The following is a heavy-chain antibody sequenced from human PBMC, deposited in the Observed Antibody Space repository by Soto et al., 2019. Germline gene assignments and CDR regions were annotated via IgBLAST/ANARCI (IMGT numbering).Heavy chain of an antibody. CDR1: GGSLSGYY. CDR2: IYYSGST. CDR3: ARHADYGDYKGYYFDY. J-gene: IGHJ4*02. V-gene: IGHV4-59*05. Sequence: PSETLSLTCTVSGGSLSGYYWNWVRQPPGKGLEWIGSIYYSGSTYYNPSLKSRVTISVDTSKNQLSLKLSSVTAADTAVYYCARHADYGDYKGYYFDYWGQGTLVTVSS. D-gene: IGHD4-17*01.